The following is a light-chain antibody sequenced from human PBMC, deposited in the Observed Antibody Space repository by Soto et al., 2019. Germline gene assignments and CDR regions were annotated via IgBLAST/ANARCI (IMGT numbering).Light chain of an antibody. CDR3: QQYGSSSWT. CDR1: QSVSSSY. V-gene: IGKV3-20*01. J-gene: IGKJ1*01. Sequence: EIVLTQSPCTLSLSPGERATLSCRASQSVSSSYLAWYQQKPGQAPRLLIYGTSSRATAIPDRFSGSGSGTDFTLTISRLEPEDFAVYYCQQYGSSSWTFGQGTKVEIK. CDR2: GTS.